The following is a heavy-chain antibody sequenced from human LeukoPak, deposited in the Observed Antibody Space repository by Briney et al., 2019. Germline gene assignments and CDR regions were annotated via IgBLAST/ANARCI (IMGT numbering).Heavy chain of an antibody. Sequence: GGSLRRSCAASGFTFSSYAISWVRQAPGKGLGWVSAISGSGGSTYYADSVKGRFTISRDNSKNTLYLQMNSLRAEDTAVYYCAKGRVQYAFDIWGQGTMVTVSS. CDR2: ISGSGGST. CDR1: GFTFSSYA. D-gene: IGHD4-11*01. CDR3: AKGRVQYAFDI. J-gene: IGHJ3*02. V-gene: IGHV3-23*01.